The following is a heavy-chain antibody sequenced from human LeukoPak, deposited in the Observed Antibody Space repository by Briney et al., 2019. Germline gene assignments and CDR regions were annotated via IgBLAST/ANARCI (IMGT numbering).Heavy chain of an antibody. CDR2: IYHSGST. V-gene: IGHV4-30-2*01. CDR1: GGSISSGGYS. J-gene: IGHJ4*02. Sequence: SQTLSLTCAGSGGSISSGGYSWSWIRQPPGKGLEWIGYIYHSGSTYYNPSLKSRVTISVDRSKNQFSLKLSSVTAADTAVYYCARGRYYYFDYWGQGTLVTVSS. D-gene: IGHD5-18*01. CDR3: ARGRYYYFDY.